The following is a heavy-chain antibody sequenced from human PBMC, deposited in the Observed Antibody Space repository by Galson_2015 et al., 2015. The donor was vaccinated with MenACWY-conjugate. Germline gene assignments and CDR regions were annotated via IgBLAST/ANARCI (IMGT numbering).Heavy chain of an antibody. D-gene: IGHD2-2*01. V-gene: IGHV2-5*02. CDR1: LTTTGVG. CDR2: IYWDDDK. Sequence: LTTTGVGVAWIRQPPGTALEWLALIYWDDDKRYRPSLRRRLTVTQDTSKHRAVLTLTNVDPVDTATYYCAHSGEYCSRTSCYYFDYWGQGAPVTVSS. J-gene: IGHJ4*02. CDR3: AHSGEYCSRTSCYYFDY.